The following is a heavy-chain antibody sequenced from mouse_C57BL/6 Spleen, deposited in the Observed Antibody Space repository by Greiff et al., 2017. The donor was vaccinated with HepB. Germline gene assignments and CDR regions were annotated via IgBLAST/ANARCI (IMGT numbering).Heavy chain of an antibody. Sequence: VQLKESGPGLVKPSQSLSLTCSVTGYSITSGYYWNWIRQFPGNKLEWMGYISYDGSNNYNPSLKNRISITRDTSKNQFFLKLNSVTTEDTATYYCARGDWVGYWGQGTLVTVSA. CDR3: ARGDWVGY. J-gene: IGHJ3*02. CDR2: ISYDGSN. CDR1: GYSITSGYY. V-gene: IGHV3-6*01.